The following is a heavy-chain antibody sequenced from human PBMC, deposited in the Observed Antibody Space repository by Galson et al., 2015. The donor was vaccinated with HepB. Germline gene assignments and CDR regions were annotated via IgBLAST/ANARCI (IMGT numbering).Heavy chain of an antibody. CDR3: ARGNGGDYGDY. CDR2: IRYDGNNK. J-gene: IGHJ4*02. CDR1: GFIFSSYG. D-gene: IGHD4-17*01. V-gene: IGHV3-33*01. Sequence: SLRLSCAASGFIFSSYGMHWVRQAPGKGLEWVALIRYDGNNKYYADSVKGRFTISRDNSKSTLYLQMNSLRAEDTAVYYCARGNGGDYGDYWGQGTLVAVSS.